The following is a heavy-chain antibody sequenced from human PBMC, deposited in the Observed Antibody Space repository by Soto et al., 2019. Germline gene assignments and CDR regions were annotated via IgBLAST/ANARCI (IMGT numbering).Heavy chain of an antibody. CDR2: IGKSGYPI. CDR3: ARAVIVVVITIPDY. Sequence: HPGGSLRLSCAASGFIFSDYEMNWVRQAPGKGLEWVSFIGKSGYPIYYTDSVKGRFTMSRDNAKYSLTLQMNSLRAEDTAVYYCARAVIVVVITIPDYWGQGTLVTVS. D-gene: IGHD3-22*01. CDR1: GFIFSDYE. V-gene: IGHV3-48*03. J-gene: IGHJ4*02.